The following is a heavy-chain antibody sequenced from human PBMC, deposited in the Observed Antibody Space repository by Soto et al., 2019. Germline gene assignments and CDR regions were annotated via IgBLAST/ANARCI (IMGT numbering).Heavy chain of an antibody. V-gene: IGHV3-30-3*01. Sequence: PGGSLRLSCAASGFTFSSYAMHWVRQAPGKGLEWVAVISYDGSNKYYADSVKGRFTISRDNSKNTLYLQMNSLRAEDTAVYWCARGKPFSGMDVWGQGTTVTVSS. CDR3: ARGKPFSGMDV. CDR2: ISYDGSNK. J-gene: IGHJ6*02. CDR1: GFTFSSYA.